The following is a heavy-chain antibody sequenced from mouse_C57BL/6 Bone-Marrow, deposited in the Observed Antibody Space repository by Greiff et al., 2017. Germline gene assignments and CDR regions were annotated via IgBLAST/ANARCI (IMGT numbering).Heavy chain of an antibody. CDR2: IDPSDSYT. D-gene: IGHD1-1*02. Sequence: QVQLQQPGAELVKPGASVKLSCKASGYTFTSYWMQWVKQRPGQGLEWIGEIDPSDSYTNYNQKFKGKATLTVDTSSSTAYMQLSSLTSEDSAVYYCARWSLYYAGFAYWGQGTLVTVSA. CDR1: GYTFTSYW. CDR3: ARWSLYYAGFAY. V-gene: IGHV1-50*01. J-gene: IGHJ3*01.